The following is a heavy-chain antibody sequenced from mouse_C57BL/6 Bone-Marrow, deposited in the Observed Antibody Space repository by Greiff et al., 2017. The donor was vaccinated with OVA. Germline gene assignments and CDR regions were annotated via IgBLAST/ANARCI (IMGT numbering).Heavy chain of an antibody. CDR3: ARHGTTVAPHYYAMDY. Sequence: QVQLQQSGAELVKPGASVKLSCKASGYTFTEYTIHWVKQRPGQGLEWIGWFYPGSGSTKYNEKFKDKATLTADKSSSTVYMELSRLTSEDSAVYFCARHGTTVAPHYYAMDYWGQGTSVTVSS. CDR1: GYTFTEYT. D-gene: IGHD1-1*01. J-gene: IGHJ4*01. V-gene: IGHV1-62-2*01. CDR2: FYPGSGST.